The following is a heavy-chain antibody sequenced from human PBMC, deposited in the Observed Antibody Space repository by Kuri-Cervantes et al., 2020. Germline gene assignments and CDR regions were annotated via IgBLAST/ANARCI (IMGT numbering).Heavy chain of an antibody. CDR2: ISYDGSNK. CDR1: GFTFSSYA. CDR3: ALMTTVTDFDY. V-gene: IGHV3-30-3*01. D-gene: IGHD4-17*01. J-gene: IGHJ4*02. Sequence: GGSLRLSCAASGFTFSSYAMHWVRQAPGKGLEWVAVISYDGSNKYYADSVKGRFTIPRDNSKNTLYLQMNSLRAEDTAVYYCALMTTVTDFDYWGQGTLVTVSS.